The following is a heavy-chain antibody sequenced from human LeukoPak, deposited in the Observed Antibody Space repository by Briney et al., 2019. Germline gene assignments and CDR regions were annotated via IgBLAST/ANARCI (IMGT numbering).Heavy chain of an antibody. V-gene: IGHV3-30*18. D-gene: IGHD3-9*01. J-gene: IGHJ4*02. CDR3: AKDPGLRYFDWLA. CDR2: ISYDGSNK. CDR1: GLTFSSYG. Sequence: GGSLRLSCAASGLTFSSYGMHWVRQAPGKGLEWVAVISYDGSNKYYADSVKGRFTISRDNSKNTLYLQMNSLRAEDTAVYYCAKDPGLRYFDWLAWGQGTLVTVSS.